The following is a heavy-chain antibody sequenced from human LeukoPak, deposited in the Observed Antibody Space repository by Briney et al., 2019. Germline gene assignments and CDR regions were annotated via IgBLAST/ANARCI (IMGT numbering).Heavy chain of an antibody. CDR2: ISYDGSNK. CDR1: GFTFSSHA. J-gene: IGHJ4*02. D-gene: IGHD6-13*01. Sequence: GGSLRLSCAASGFTFSSHAMHWVRQAPGKGLEWVAVISYDGSNKYYADSVKGRFTISRDNSKNTPYLQMNSLRAEDTAVYYCARDRMRLIAAAAGYTDYWGQGTLVTVSS. V-gene: IGHV3-30*04. CDR3: ARDRMRLIAAAAGYTDY.